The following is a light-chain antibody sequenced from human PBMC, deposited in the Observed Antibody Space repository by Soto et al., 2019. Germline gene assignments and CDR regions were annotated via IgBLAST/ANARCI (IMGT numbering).Light chain of an antibody. CDR3: CSYSSAYNFWV. CDR1: NSDVGGYNY. J-gene: IGLJ3*02. V-gene: IGLV2-11*01. CDR2: DVS. Sequence: QSALTQPRSVSGSPGQSVTISCTGTNSDVGGYNYVSWYQQHPGKAPKVMIYDVSRRPSGVPDRFSGSKSGNTASLTISGLQAEDEDDYYCCSYSSAYNFWVFGGGTKLTVL.